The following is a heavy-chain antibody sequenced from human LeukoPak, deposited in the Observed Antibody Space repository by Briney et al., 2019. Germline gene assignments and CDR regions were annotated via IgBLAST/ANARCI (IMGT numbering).Heavy chain of an antibody. D-gene: IGHD2-2*01. CDR2: IYYSGST. J-gene: IGHJ4*02. CDR1: GGSISSYY. V-gene: IGHV4-59*08. Sequence: SETLSLTCTVPGGSISSYYWSWIRQPPGKGLEWVGYIYYSGSTNYNPSLKSRVTISVDTSKNQFSLKLSSVTAADTAVYYCARHPLCSSTSCYAPSFDYWGQGTLVTVSS. CDR3: ARHPLCSSTSCYAPSFDY.